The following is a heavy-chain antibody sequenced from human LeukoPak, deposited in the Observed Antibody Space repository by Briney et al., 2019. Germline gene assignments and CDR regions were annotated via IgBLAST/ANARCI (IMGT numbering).Heavy chain of an antibody. CDR2: INSNSGGI. V-gene: IGHV1-2*02. CDR1: GYTFTGYY. J-gene: IGHJ4*02. D-gene: IGHD3-22*01. Sequence: GASVKVSCKASGYTFTGYYMHWVRQAPGQGLEWMGWINSNSGGINYAQKFQGRVTMTRDTSISTAYMELSSLRSDDTAVYYCARYSSGRPPFDYWGQGTLVTVSS. CDR3: ARYSSGRPPFDY.